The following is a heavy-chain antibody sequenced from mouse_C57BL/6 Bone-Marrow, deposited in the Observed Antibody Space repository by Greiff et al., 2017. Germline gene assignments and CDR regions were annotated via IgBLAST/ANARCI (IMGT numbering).Heavy chain of an antibody. CDR2: INPSNGGT. J-gene: IGHJ2*01. V-gene: IGHV1-53*01. CDR1: GYTFTSYW. Sequence: QVQLLQPGTDLVKPGASVKLSCKASGYTFTSYWMYWVKQRPGQGLEWIGNINPSNGGTNYTEQFKSQVTLTVDKSSSTAYMQHSSLTSEDAAVYYCAGGGYYDFDYWGQGTTLTVSS. D-gene: IGHD2-3*01. CDR3: AGGGYYDFDY.